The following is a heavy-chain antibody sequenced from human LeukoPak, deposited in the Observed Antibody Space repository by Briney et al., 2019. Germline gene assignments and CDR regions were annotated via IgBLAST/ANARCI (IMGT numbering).Heavy chain of an antibody. D-gene: IGHD2-21*01. CDR3: ARAVYSPRFDV. J-gene: IGHJ3*01. CDR1: GGSISNYY. V-gene: IGHV4-59*01. CDR2: IFYSGSI. Sequence: SETLSLTCTVSGGSISNYYWSWLRQPPGKGLEWIGYIFYSGSINYSPSLNPSLKSRVTISADTSKNQFSLKLSSVTSADTAVYYCARAVYSPRFDVWGQGTMVTVSS.